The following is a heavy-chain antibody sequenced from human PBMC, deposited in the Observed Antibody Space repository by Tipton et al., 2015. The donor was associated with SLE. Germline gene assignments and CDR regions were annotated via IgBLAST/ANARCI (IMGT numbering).Heavy chain of an antibody. CDR2: IYTSGST. CDR3: ARGMVTWRGAILGVDV. D-gene: IGHD2-21*02. Sequence: TLSLTCTVSGGSISIGSYYWSWIRQPAGKGLEWIGRIYTSGSTNYNPSLKSRVTMSIDTSKNQFSLKLSSVTAADTALYYCARGMVTWRGAILGVDVWGQGTTVNVSS. V-gene: IGHV4-61*02. CDR1: GGSISIGSYY. J-gene: IGHJ6*02.